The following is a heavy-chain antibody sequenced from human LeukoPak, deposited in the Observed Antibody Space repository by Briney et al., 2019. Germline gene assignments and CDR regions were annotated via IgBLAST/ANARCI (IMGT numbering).Heavy chain of an antibody. Sequence: SVTVTCMASGGTFSSYAISWVRQAPGQGLEWMGGIIPIFGTANYAQKFQGRVTITADKSTSTAYMELSSLRSEDTAVYYCASGNIVVVPAAGVDNWFDPWGQGTLVTVSS. CDR2: IIPIFGTA. D-gene: IGHD2-2*01. CDR1: GGTFSSYA. CDR3: ASGNIVVVPAAGVDNWFDP. V-gene: IGHV1-69*06. J-gene: IGHJ5*02.